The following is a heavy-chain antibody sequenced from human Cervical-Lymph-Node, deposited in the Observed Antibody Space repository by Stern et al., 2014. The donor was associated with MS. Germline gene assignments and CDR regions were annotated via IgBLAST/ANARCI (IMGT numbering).Heavy chain of an antibody. CDR2: IIPIFGTA. V-gene: IGHV1-69*01. D-gene: IGHD3-22*01. J-gene: IGHJ6*02. CDR1: GGTFSSYA. CDR3: ARDWAYYYDSSGYYYYYGMDV. Sequence: VQLVESGAEVKKPGSSAKVSCKASGGTFSSYAISWVRQAPGQGLEWMGGIIPIFGTANYAQKFQGRVTITADESTSTAYMELSSLRSEDTAVYYCARDWAYYYDSSGYYYYYGMDVWGQGTTVTVSS.